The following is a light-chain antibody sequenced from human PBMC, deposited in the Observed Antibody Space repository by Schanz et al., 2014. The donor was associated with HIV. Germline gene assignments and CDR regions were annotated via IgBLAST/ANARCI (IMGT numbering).Light chain of an antibody. CDR1: SSDVGGYNY. V-gene: IGLV2-14*03. J-gene: IGLJ2*01. Sequence: QSALTQPASVSGSPGQSITISCTGTSSDVGGYNYVSWYQQHPGKAPKLMIYDVSNRPSGVSNRFSGSKSGNTASLTISSLQTDDEGDYYCSSYTNNRTMAFGGGTKLTVL. CDR3: SSYTNNRTMA. CDR2: DVS.